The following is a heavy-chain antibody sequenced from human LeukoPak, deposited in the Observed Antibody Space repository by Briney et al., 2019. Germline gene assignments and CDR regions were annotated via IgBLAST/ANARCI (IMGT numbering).Heavy chain of an antibody. V-gene: IGHV4-59*01. CDR3: ARRLESYYGMDV. J-gene: IGHJ6*02. CDR1: GGSISTYY. Sequence: SETLSLTCTVSGGSISTYYWSWIRQPPGKGLEWIGYIYYSGRTNYNPSLRRRVTISVDTSRNQFSLKLTSVTAADTAVYYCARRLESYYGMDVWGLGTTVTVSS. CDR2: IYYSGRT. D-gene: IGHD5-24*01.